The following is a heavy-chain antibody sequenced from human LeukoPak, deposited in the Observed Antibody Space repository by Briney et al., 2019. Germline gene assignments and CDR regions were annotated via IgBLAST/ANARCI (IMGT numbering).Heavy chain of an antibody. CDR3: AREGMYYDILTGYLPTYYFDY. Sequence: PGGSLRLSCAASGFIVSSNYMSWIRQAPGKGLEWVSYISSSGSTIYYADSVKGRFTISRDNAKNSLYLQMNSLRAEDTAVYYCAREGMYYDILTGYLPTYYFDYWGQGTLVTVSS. V-gene: IGHV3-11*01. CDR2: ISSSGSTI. D-gene: IGHD3-9*01. CDR1: GFIVSSNY. J-gene: IGHJ4*02.